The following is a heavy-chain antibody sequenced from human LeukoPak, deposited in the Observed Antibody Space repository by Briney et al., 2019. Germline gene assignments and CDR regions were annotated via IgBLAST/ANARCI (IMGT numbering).Heavy chain of an antibody. J-gene: IGHJ4*02. Sequence: GGSLRLSCAASGFTFSSYAMHWVRQAPGKGLEWVAVISYDGSNKYYADSVKGRFTISRDNSKNTLYLQMNSLRAEDTAVYYCARDRKWLVSAILYYFDYWGQGTLVTVSS. V-gene: IGHV3-30*04. CDR3: ARDRKWLVSAILYYFDY. CDR1: GFTFSSYA. CDR2: ISYDGSNK. D-gene: IGHD6-19*01.